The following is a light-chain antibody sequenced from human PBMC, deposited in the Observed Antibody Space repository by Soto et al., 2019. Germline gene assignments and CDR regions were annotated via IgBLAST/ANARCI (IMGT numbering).Light chain of an antibody. CDR3: QSYDSSLIVV. V-gene: IGLV1-40*01. CDR1: SSNIGAGYD. J-gene: IGLJ3*02. CDR2: GNT. Sequence: QSVLTQPPSVSGAPGQRVTISCTGNSSNIGAGYDVHWYQQLPGTGPKLLIFGNTNRPSGVPDRFSGSKSGTSASLAITGLQAEDEADYHSQSYDSSLIVVFGGGTKLTVL.